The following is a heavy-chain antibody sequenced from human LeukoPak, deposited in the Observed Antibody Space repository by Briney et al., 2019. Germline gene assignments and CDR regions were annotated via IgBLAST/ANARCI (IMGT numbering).Heavy chain of an antibody. CDR1: GGSFSGYY. Sequence: SETLSLTCAVYGGSFSGYYWSWIRQPPGKGLEGIGEINHSGSTNYNPSLKSRVTISVDTSKNQFSLKLSSVTAADTAVYYCATQYYDFWSGYPSDMDVWGTGTTVTVSS. D-gene: IGHD3-3*01. CDR2: INHSGST. J-gene: IGHJ6*03. CDR3: ATQYYDFWSGYPSDMDV. V-gene: IGHV4-34*01.